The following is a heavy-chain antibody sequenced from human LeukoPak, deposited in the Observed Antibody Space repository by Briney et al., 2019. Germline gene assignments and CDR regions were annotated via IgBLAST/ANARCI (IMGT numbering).Heavy chain of an antibody. CDR2: IYYSATT. V-gene: IGHV4-59*12. D-gene: IGHD6-6*01. CDR1: GGSISYYY. J-gene: IGHJ1*01. Sequence: SETLSLTCTVSGGSISYYYWSWIRQSPGKGLERIGYIYYSATTNYNPSLKSRLTISVDTSKNQFSLKLNSVTAADTAVYYRARGGGYGSSPLKWGQGTLVTVSS. CDR3: ARGGGYGSSPLK.